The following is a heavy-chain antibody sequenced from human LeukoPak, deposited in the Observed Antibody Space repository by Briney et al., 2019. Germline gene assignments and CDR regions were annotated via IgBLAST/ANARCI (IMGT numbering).Heavy chain of an antibody. V-gene: IGHV3-74*01. Sequence: GGSLRLSCAASGFSFSRYWIPWVRQAPGKGLEWVSRINPDGSTTTYADSVKGRFTISRDNAENTVYLQMNSLRAEDTAVYYCARVLSGSWDWFDPWGQGTLVTVSS. CDR2: INPDGSTT. D-gene: IGHD3-22*01. CDR3: ARVLSGSWDWFDP. CDR1: GFSFSRYW. J-gene: IGHJ5*02.